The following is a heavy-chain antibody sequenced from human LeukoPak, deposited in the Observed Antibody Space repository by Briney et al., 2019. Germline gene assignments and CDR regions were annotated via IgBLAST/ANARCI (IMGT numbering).Heavy chain of an antibody. J-gene: IGHJ4*02. Sequence: GGSLRLSCAASGFTFSSYEMDWVRQAPGKGLEWVSYISSSGSTIYYADSVKGRFTISRDNAKNSLYLQMNSLRAEDTAVYYCARGLIAAAARDYWGQGTLVTVSS. CDR2: ISSSGSTI. V-gene: IGHV3-48*03. CDR3: ARGLIAAAARDY. D-gene: IGHD6-13*01. CDR1: GFTFSSYE.